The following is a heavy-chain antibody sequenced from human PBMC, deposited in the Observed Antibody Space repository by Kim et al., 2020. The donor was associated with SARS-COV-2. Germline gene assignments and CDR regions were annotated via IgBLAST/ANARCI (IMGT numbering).Heavy chain of an antibody. Sequence: SVKVSCKASGGTFRTYGISWLRQAPGQGLEWMGYFIPFFGTAKYAQNFQGRVTMTADEPTSTAYMELSSLRSDDTAVYYCAREELVCSRGSCWGKNWFDPWGQGTLVTVSS. J-gene: IGHJ5*02. V-gene: IGHV1-69*13. CDR2: FIPFFGTA. CDR1: GGTFRTYG. D-gene: IGHD2-15*01. CDR3: AREELVCSRGSCWGKNWFDP.